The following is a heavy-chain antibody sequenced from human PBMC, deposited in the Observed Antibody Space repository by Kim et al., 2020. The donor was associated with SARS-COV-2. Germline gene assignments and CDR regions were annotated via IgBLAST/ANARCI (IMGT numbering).Heavy chain of an antibody. V-gene: IGHV4-39*01. CDR1: GASITTRAYY. CDR3: ATRQSRSLNWFDP. Sequence: SETLSLTCTISGASITTRAYYWCWIRQSPYRGLEWIGSFLYSGTTYYNPSLKGRISMSVDTSKNQLSLNLSSVTAADTAVYYCATRQSRSLNWFDPWGQGTLVIVSS. CDR2: FLYSGTT. J-gene: IGHJ5*02. D-gene: IGHD6-13*01.